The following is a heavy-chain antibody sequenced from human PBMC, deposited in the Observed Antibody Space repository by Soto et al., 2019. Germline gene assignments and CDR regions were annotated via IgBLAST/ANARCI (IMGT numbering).Heavy chain of an antibody. Sequence: GGSLRLSCAAPGFTFSSYWMSWVRQAPGKGLEWVANIKKDGSEKYYVDSVKGRFTISRDNAKNSLYLQMNSLRAEDTAVYYCARDSGDYVEGAFYWGQGTLVTVSS. J-gene: IGHJ4*02. V-gene: IGHV3-7*01. CDR1: GFTFSSYW. D-gene: IGHD4-17*01. CDR3: ARDSGDYVEGAFY. CDR2: IKKDGSEK.